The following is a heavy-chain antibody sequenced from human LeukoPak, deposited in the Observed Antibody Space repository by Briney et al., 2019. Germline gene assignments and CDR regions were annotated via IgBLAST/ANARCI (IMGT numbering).Heavy chain of an antibody. CDR1: GGSISSYY. J-gene: IGHJ4*02. CDR2: IYYSGST. V-gene: IGHV4-59*08. Sequence: KASETLSLTCTVSGGSISSYYWSWIRQPPGKGLEWIGYIYYSGSTNYNPSLKSRVTISVDTSKNQFSLMLSSATATDTAVYYCAGGGIGVVVPAPFDYWGQGTLVTVSS. D-gene: IGHD2-2*01. CDR3: AGGGIGVVVPAPFDY.